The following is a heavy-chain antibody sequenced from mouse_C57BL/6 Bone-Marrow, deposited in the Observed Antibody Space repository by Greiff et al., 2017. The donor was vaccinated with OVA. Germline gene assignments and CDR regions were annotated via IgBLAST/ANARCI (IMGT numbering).Heavy chain of an antibody. CDR2: ISSGGSYT. CDR1: GFTFSSYG. J-gene: IGHJ1*03. D-gene: IGHD2-2*01. Sequence: EVQRVESGGGLVKPGGSLKLSCAASGFTFSSYGMSWVRQTPDKRLAWVATISSGGSYTYYPDSVKGRFTISRDNAKNPLYLQMSSLKSEDTAMYDCARHGYGYYWYFDVWGTGTTVTVSS. V-gene: IGHV5-6*01. CDR3: ARHGYGYYWYFDV.